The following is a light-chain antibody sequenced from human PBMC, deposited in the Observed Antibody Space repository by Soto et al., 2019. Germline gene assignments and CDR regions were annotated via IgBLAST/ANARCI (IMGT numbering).Light chain of an antibody. CDR3: QQYNSYST. CDR1: QSISSW. Sequence: DIQMTQSPSTLSASVGDRVTITCRASQSISSWLAWYQQKPGKAPKLVIYDASSLESGVPSRFSGSGSGTEFTLTISSLQPDDFATYYCQQYNSYSTFGQGTKVEIK. V-gene: IGKV1-5*01. CDR2: DAS. J-gene: IGKJ1*01.